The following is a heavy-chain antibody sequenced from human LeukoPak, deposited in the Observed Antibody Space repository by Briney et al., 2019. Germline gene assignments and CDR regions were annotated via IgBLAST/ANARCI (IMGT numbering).Heavy chain of an antibody. V-gene: IGHV5-51*01. J-gene: IGHJ4*02. CDR1: GYSFTSSW. D-gene: IGHD6-19*01. Sequence: GESLQISCKGSGYSFTSSWIDWVRQMPGKGLEWMGLIYPGDSHSIYSPSFQGQVTFSADKSINTAYLQWSSLKASDTAMYYCARRSGGAVAGTGYFDYWGQGTLDTVSS. CDR3: ARRSGGAVAGTGYFDY. CDR2: IYPGDSHS.